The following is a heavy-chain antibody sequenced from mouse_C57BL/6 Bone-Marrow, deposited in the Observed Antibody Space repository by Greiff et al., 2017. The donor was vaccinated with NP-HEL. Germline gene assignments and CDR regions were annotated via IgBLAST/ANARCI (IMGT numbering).Heavy chain of an antibody. Sequence: EVQLVESGGGLVQPKGSLKLSCAASGFSFNTYAMNWVRQAPGKGLEWVARIRSKSNNYATYYDDSVKDRFTISRDASESMLYLQMNNLKTEDTAMYYCGRNWDRYYAMGDWGQGTAVTVS. J-gene: IGHJ4*01. D-gene: IGHD4-1*01. CDR3: GRNWDRYYAMGD. CDR1: GFSFNTYA. V-gene: IGHV10-1*01. CDR2: IRSKSNNYAT.